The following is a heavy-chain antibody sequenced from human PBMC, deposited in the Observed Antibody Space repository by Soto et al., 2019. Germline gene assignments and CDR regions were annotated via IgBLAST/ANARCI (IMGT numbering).Heavy chain of an antibody. D-gene: IGHD3-3*02. V-gene: IGHV3-74*01. CDR1: GFTFSTYW. Sequence: EVHLVESGGGLVQPGGSLRLSCAASGFTFSTYWMHWVRQAPGKGLVWVSRINADGTTTTYADSVKGRFTSSRDNAKNTLYLQMDSLRAEDPAVYFCATVATHSYNWVDPWGQGTLVTISS. CDR2: INADGTTT. J-gene: IGHJ5*02. CDR3: ATVATHSYNWVDP.